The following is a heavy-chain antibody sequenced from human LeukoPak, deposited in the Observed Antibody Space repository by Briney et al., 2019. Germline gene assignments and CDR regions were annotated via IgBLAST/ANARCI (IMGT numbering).Heavy chain of an antibody. V-gene: IGHV3-23*01. CDR1: GFTFSSYA. D-gene: IGHD5-12*01. Sequence: GGSLRLSCAASGFTFSSYAMSWVRQAPGKGLEWVSTISGSGLSTYYADSVKGRFTISRDNSKNTLYLQMNSLRAEDTAIYYCAKDRRLPWDYFDSWGQGTLVTVSS. J-gene: IGHJ4*02. CDR2: ISGSGLST. CDR3: AKDRRLPWDYFDS.